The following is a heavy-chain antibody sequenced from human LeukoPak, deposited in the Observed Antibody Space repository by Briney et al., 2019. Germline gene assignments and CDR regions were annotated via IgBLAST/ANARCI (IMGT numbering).Heavy chain of an antibody. CDR3: TTPKYSGYDFYF. Sequence: PGRSLRLSCAASGFTFSKAWMYWVRQAPGKGLEWVCRIKSKTDGGTTDYAAPVEGRFTISRADSKNTLYLQMNRLKTEDTATYYCTTPKYSGYDFYFWGQGTLVTVSS. CDR1: GFTFSKAW. D-gene: IGHD5-12*01. CDR2: IKSKTDGGTT. J-gene: IGHJ4*02. V-gene: IGHV3-15*07.